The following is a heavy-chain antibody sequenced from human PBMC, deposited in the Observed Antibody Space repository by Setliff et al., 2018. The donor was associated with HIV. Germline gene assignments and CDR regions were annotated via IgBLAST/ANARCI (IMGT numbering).Heavy chain of an antibody. D-gene: IGHD3-22*01. CDR3: ASVSMHAYYYDSSGYPLDY. J-gene: IGHJ4*02. CDR2: IIPIFGTA. CDR1: GDTFSSYA. V-gene: IGHV1-69*05. Sequence: GASVKVSCKASGDTFSSYAISWVRQAPGQGLEWMGGIIPIFGTANYAQKFQGRVTIITDESTSTAYMELSSLRSEDTAVYYCASVSMHAYYYDSSGYPLDYWGQGTLVTVSS.